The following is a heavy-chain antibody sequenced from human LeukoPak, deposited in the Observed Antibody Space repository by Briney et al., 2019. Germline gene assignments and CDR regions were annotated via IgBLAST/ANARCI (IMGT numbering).Heavy chain of an antibody. Sequence: GGSLRLSCTASGFTFSYYYMSWIRQAPGKGLEWVSYISGSGSTIYYADSVKGRFTISRDNAKNSLYLQMNSLRAEDTAVYYCARDRLVPWNFDYWGQGTLVTVSS. D-gene: IGHD2-8*02. CDR2: ISGSGSTI. CDR1: GFTFSYYY. V-gene: IGHV3-11*04. CDR3: ARDRLVPWNFDY. J-gene: IGHJ4*02.